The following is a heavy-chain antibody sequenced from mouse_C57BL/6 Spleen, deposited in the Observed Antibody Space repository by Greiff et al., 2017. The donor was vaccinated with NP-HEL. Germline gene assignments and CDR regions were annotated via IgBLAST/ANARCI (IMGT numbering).Heavy chain of an antibody. V-gene: IGHV2-9-1*01. CDR3: ARKGTYYGSSSYYFDY. Sequence: VKVVESGPGLVAPSQSLSITCTVSGFSLTSYAISWVRQPPGKGLEWLGVIWTGGGTNYNSALKSRLSISKDNSKSQVFLKMNSLQTDDTARYYCARKGTYYGSSSYYFDYWGQGTTLTVSS. J-gene: IGHJ2*01. CDR1: GFSLTSYA. CDR2: IWTGGGT. D-gene: IGHD1-1*01.